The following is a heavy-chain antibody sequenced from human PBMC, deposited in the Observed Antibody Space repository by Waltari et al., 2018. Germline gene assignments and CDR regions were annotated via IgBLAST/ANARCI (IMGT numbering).Heavy chain of an antibody. Sequence: QVQLQESGPGLVKPSETLSLTCTVSGGSISSYYWSWIRQPAGKGLEWIGRIYTSGSTNYNPSLKSRVTMSVDTSKTQFSLKLSSVTAADTAVYYCARDAGIAAAGNWFDPWGQGTLVTVSS. D-gene: IGHD6-13*01. V-gene: IGHV4-4*07. J-gene: IGHJ5*02. CDR1: GGSISSYY. CDR2: IYTSGST. CDR3: ARDAGIAAAGNWFDP.